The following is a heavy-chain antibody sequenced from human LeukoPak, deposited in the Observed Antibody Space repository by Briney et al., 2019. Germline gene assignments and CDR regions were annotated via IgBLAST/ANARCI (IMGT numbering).Heavy chain of an antibody. V-gene: IGHV4-39*01. J-gene: IGHJ5*02. Sequence: PSETLSLTCSVSGGSISSSSYCWGWHRPPPGQGLDWLGTICYSGSTFYNPSLKSRVTLSVDTSKNQFSLKLSSVTAADTAVYYCARTENYIPEDCFDPWGQGTLVTVSS. CDR2: ICYSGST. CDR1: GGSISSSSYC. D-gene: IGHD5-24*01. CDR3: ARTENYIPEDCFDP.